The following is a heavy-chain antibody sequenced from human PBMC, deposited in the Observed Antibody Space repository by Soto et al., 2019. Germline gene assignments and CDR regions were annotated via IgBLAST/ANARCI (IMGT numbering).Heavy chain of an antibody. CDR1: GGSISSYY. CDR3: ASLVAVDTAMVQYFDY. Sequence: SETLSLTCTVSGGSISSYYWSWIRQPPGKGLEWIGYIYYSGSTNYNPSLKSRVTISVDTSKNQFSLKLSSVTAADTAVYYCASLVAVDTAMVQYFDYRGQGTSLTVST. J-gene: IGHJ4*02. V-gene: IGHV4-59*13. CDR2: IYYSGST. D-gene: IGHD5-18*01.